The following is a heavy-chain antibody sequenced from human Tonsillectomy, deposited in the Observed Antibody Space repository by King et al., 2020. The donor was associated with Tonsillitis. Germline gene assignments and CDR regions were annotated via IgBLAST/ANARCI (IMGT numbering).Heavy chain of an antibody. CDR3: ARGTTVVTPLAS. CDR1: GGSISSSSYY. J-gene: IGHJ4*02. CDR2: IYYSGST. D-gene: IGHD4-23*01. Sequence: LQLQESGPGLVMPSETLSLTCSVSGGSISSSSYYWGWIRQPPGKGLEWIGGIYYSGSTYYNPSLKSRVTISVDTSKNQFSLKLSSVTAADTAVYYCARGTTVVTPLASWGQGTLVTVSS. V-gene: IGHV4-39*01.